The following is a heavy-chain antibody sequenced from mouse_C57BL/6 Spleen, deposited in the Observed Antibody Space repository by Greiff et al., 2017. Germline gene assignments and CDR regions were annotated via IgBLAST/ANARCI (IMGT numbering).Heavy chain of an antibody. V-gene: IGHV3-6*01. CDR3: ARSHYYGSSYGFAY. D-gene: IGHD1-1*01. CDR2: ISYDGSN. CDR1: GYSITSGYY. J-gene: IGHJ3*01. Sequence: ESGPGLVKPSQSLSLTCSVTGYSITSGYYWNWIRQFPGNKLEWMGYISYDGSNNYNPSLKNRISITRDTSKNQFFLKLNSVTTEDTATYYCARSHYYGSSYGFAYWGQGTLVTVSA.